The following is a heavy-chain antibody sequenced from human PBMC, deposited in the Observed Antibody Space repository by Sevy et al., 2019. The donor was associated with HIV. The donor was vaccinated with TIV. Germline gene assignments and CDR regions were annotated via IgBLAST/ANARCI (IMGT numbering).Heavy chain of an antibody. CDR3: AKEDDAFDV. J-gene: IGHJ3*01. Sequence: GGSLRLSCAASGFTFDMYAMHWVRQSPGKGLECVAGLWSHGRREYYADFAKGRFTVSRDNSKNTVYLHMDSLRTDDTAVYYCAKEDDAFDVWVQGTMVTVSS. CDR1: GFTFDMYA. V-gene: IGHV3-30*02. CDR2: LWSHGRRE.